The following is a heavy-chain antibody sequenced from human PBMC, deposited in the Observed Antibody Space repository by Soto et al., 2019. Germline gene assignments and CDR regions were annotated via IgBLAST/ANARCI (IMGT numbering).Heavy chain of an antibody. Sequence: QVQLVQSGAEVKKPGSSVKVSCKASGGTFSSYAISWVRQAPGQGLEWMGGIIPIFGTANYAQKFQGRVTITADESTSTAYMELSGLRSEDTAVYYCAIYDSSGSVYYFDYWGQGTLVTVSS. J-gene: IGHJ4*02. CDR2: IIPIFGTA. CDR1: GGTFSSYA. D-gene: IGHD3-22*01. CDR3: AIYDSSGSVYYFDY. V-gene: IGHV1-69*01.